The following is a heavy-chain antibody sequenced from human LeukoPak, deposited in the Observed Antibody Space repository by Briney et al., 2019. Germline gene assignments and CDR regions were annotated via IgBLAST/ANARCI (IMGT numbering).Heavy chain of an antibody. J-gene: IGHJ4*02. CDR1: GFTFSSYG. V-gene: IGHV3-23*01. D-gene: IGHD6-19*01. CDR3: VKDSVVVAGLVNYFDY. Sequence: GGSLRLSCAASGFTFSSYGMSWVRQAPGKGLEWVSAISGSGGSTFYTDSVKGRFTVSRDNSKNTLYLQMKGLRAEDTAVYYCVKDSVVVAGLVNYFDYWGQGTLVTVSS. CDR2: ISGSGGST.